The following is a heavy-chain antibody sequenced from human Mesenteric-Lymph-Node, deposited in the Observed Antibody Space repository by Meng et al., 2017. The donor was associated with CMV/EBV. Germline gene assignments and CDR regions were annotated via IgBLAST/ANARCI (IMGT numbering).Heavy chain of an antibody. CDR1: GGSISSSSYY. J-gene: IGHJ6*02. CDR2: IYYSGST. D-gene: IGHD2-21*01. V-gene: IGHV4-39*07. CDR3: ARDRLFAPYYYYGMDV. Sequence: GSLRLSCTVSGGSISSSSYYWGWIRQPPGKGLEWIGSIYYSGSTYYNPSLKSRVTISVDTSKNQFSLKLSPVTAADTAVYYCARDRLFAPYYYYGMDVWGQGTTVTVSS.